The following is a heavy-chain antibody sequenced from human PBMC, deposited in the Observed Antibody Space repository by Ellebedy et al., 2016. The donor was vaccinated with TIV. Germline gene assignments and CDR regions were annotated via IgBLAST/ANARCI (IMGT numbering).Heavy chain of an antibody. CDR3: AKDRYGWSGNNDASHI. CDR2: ISASGTRT. D-gene: IGHD3-3*01. CDR1: RFTMNVFA. J-gene: IGHJ3*02. V-gene: IGHV3-23*01. Sequence: GESLKISCEASRFTMNVFAMTRVRQAPGKGSELVSVISASGTRTYYADSVKGRFTISRDNSKNMLYLQMKSLRVEDTAIYYCAKDRYGWSGNNDASHIWGQGTMVTVSS.